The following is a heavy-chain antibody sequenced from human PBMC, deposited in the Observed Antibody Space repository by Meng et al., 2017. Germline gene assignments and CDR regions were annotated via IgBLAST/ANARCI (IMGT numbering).Heavy chain of an antibody. CDR3: ASRYGDYVPVMFWYFDL. CDR1: GFTFSSYA. D-gene: IGHD4-17*01. V-gene: IGHV3-48*04. Sequence: GQLVECGGGVVQPGRSLRLSCAASGFTFSSYAMHWVRQAPGKGLEWVSYISSSGSTIYYADSVKGRFTISRDNAKNSLYLQMNSLRAEDTAVYYCASRYGDYVPVMFWYFDLWGRGTLVTVSS. CDR2: ISSSGSTI. J-gene: IGHJ2*01.